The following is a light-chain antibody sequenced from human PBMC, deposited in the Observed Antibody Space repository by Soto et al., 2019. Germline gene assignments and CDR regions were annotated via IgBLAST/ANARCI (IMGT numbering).Light chain of an antibody. V-gene: IGLV1-47*02. Sequence: QSVLTQPPSASGTPGQRVTISCSGSNSNIGSNYVYWYQQLPASAPQLLIYNNHQRPSGVPDRLSASKSGTSASLAISGVRSEDEADYYCATWDDSLSCWVFGGGTKLTVL. CDR1: NSNIGSNY. J-gene: IGLJ3*02. CDR2: NNH. CDR3: ATWDDSLSCWV.